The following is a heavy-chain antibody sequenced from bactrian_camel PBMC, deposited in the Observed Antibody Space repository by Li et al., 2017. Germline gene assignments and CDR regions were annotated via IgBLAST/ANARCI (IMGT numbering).Heavy chain of an antibody. V-gene: IGHV3S40*01. CDR2: INSGSGTTYSGSGTT. D-gene: IGHD4*01. CDR3: VRDLSTSYEPY. J-gene: IGHJ4*01. Sequence: DVQLVESGGGLVQPGGSLRLSCQASGFTFSTSDMTWVRQAPGKGLEWVSTINSGSGTTYSGSGTTYYADSVKGRFTVSTDNAKNTVYLQLNSLKPEDTAVYFCVRDLSTSYEPYWGQGTQVTVS. CDR1: GFTFSTSD.